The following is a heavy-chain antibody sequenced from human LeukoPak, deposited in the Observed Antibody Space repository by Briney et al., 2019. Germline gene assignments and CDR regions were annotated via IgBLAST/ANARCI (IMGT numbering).Heavy chain of an antibody. V-gene: IGHV4-34*01. CDR3: ARHAIAAAGRGYNWFDP. CDR1: GGSFSGYY. D-gene: IGHD6-13*01. J-gene: IGHJ5*02. Sequence: SETLSLTCAVYGGSFSGYYWSWIRQPPGKGLEWIGEINHSGSTNYNPSLKSRVTISVDTSKNQFSLKLSSVTAADTAVYYCARHAIAAAGRGYNWFDPWGQGTLVTVSS. CDR2: INHSGST.